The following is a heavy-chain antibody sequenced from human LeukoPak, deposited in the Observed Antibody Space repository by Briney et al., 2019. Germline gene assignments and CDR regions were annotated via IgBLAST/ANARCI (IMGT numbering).Heavy chain of an antibody. CDR1: GYTFTSNY. J-gene: IGHJ4*02. Sequence: ASVKVSCKASGYTFTSNYMHWVRQAPGQGLEWMGMINPSGGSTGYAQKFQDRVTVTRDTSTSTVYMQLSSLRSEDTAVYYCARHSGNYEAVDYWGQGTLVTVSS. V-gene: IGHV1-46*01. D-gene: IGHD1-26*01. CDR2: INPSGGST. CDR3: ARHSGNYEAVDY.